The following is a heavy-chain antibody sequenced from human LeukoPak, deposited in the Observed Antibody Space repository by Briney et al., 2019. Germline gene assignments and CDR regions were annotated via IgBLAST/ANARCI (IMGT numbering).Heavy chain of an antibody. CDR3: AKGRYSGYGYFDY. V-gene: IGHV3-23*01. Sequence: GGSLRLSCAASGFTFTYHAMNWVRQAPGKGLEWVSGISGSGGNTYYADSVKGRFTISRDNSKNTLYLQMNSLRAEDMALYYCAKGRYSGYGYFDYWGRGTLVTVSS. CDR1: GFTFTYHA. J-gene: IGHJ4*02. CDR2: ISGSGGNT. D-gene: IGHD5-12*01.